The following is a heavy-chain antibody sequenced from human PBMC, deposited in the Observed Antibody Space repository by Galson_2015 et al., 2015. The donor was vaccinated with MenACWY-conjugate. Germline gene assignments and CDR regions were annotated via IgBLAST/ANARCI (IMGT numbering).Heavy chain of an antibody. CDR1: GFTFTSYT. CDR2: ISSSSGTI. D-gene: IGHD3-10*01. Sequence: SLRLSCATSGFTFTSYTMNWVRQAPGKGLEWVSYISSSSGTIYYADSVKGRFTISRDNAKNSLYLQMNSLRAEDTAVYYCARVGYGSGSYYPPTYYYYGMDVWGQGTTVTVSS. J-gene: IGHJ6*02. V-gene: IGHV3-48*04. CDR3: ARVGYGSGSYYPPTYYYYGMDV.